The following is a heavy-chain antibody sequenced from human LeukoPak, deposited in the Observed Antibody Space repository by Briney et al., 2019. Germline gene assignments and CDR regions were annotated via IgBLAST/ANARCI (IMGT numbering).Heavy chain of an antibody. Sequence: KPSETLSLTCAVYGGSFSGYFWTWIRQPPGKGLEWIGEINHGGSTNYNPSLKSRVTISVDTSKNHFSLKLSPLTAADTAVYYCARGPPLTYDGSGYYFFDYWGQGTLVTVSS. CDR3: ARGPPLTYDGSGYYFFDY. CDR1: GGSFSGYF. J-gene: IGHJ4*02. V-gene: IGHV4-34*01. CDR2: INHGGST. D-gene: IGHD3-22*01.